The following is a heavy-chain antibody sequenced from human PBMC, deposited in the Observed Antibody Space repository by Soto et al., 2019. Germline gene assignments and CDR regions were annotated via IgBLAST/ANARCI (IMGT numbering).Heavy chain of an antibody. CDR2: VKSRTSGGTT. CDR1: GLTFTDAW. V-gene: IGHV3-15*01. J-gene: IGHJ3*02. CDR3: TTGYSDSSSYHGDDAFDI. Sequence: EVQLVDSGGGLVKPGGSLRLSCAASGLTFTDAWMIWVRQAPGKGLEWVGRVKSRTSGGTTDYGAPVRGRFTISRDDSTTTLYLQMNSLKTEDTAVYYCTTGYSDSSSYHGDDAFDIWGQGTTVTVSS. D-gene: IGHD3-22*01.